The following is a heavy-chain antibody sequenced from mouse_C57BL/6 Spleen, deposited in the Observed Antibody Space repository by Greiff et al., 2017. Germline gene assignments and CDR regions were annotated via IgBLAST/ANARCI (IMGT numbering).Heavy chain of an antibody. CDR3: TGAGVTTNYFDD. CDR2: IDPETGGT. J-gene: IGHJ2*01. V-gene: IGHV1-15*01. CDR1: GYTFTDYE. Sequence: VQLQQSGAELVRPGASVTLSCKASGYTFTDYEMHWVKQTPVHGLEWIGAIDPETGGTAYNQKFKGKAILTADKSSSTAYMELRSLTSEDSAVYYCTGAGVTTNYFDDWGQGTTLTVSS. D-gene: IGHD2-2*01.